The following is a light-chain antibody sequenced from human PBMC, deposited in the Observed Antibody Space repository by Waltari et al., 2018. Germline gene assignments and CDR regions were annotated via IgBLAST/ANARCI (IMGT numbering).Light chain of an antibody. CDR1: QSIAIW. J-gene: IGKJ1*01. V-gene: IGKV1-5*03. Sequence: DIQMTQSPSTLSASVGDRVTITCRPSQSIAIWLAWYQQKQGKAPKLLISKASNLESGVPSRVSGSGSGTEFTLTISSLQPDDFAAYYCQQYNTYSTWAFGQGTKVEIK. CDR2: KAS. CDR3: QQYNTYSTWA.